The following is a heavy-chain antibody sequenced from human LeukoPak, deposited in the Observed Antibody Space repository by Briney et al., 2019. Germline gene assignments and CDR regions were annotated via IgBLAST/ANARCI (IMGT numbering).Heavy chain of an antibody. CDR1: GFTLSSFW. CDR2: IKQDGSAK. V-gene: IGHV3-7*01. CDR3: ATSQDSSGCD. D-gene: IGHD3-22*01. Sequence: GGSLRLSCAASGFTLSSFWMSWVRQAPGKGLEWVANIKQDGSAKFYVDSVKGRFTISRDNAKNSLYLQMNSLRAEDTAVYYCATSQDSSGCDWGQGTLVTVSS. J-gene: IGHJ4*02.